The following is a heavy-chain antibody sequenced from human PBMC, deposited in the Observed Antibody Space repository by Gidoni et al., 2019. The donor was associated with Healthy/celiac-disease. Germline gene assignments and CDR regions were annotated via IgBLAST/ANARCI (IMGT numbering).Heavy chain of an antibody. CDR2: IIPIFGKA. CDR3: ARALAVDDTGYFDY. J-gene: IGHJ4*02. Sequence: QVQLVQSVAEVKKPGSSVKVSCQASGRTFSSYAISWVRQAPGQGLEWMGGIIPIFGKANYAQKFQGRVTITADESTSTAYMELSRLRSEDTAVYYCARALAVDDTGYFDYWGQGTLVTVSS. D-gene: IGHD6-19*01. CDR1: GRTFSSYA. V-gene: IGHV1-69*01.